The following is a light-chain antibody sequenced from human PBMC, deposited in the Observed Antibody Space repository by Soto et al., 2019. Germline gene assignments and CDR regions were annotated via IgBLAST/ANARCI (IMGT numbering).Light chain of an antibody. J-gene: IGKJ4*01. CDR1: QGISSY. CDR3: QQLSTYPLT. Sequence: IQLTQSPSSLSASVGDRVTITCRASQGISSYLAWYQQKPGKAPKLLIYAASTLQSGVPPRFSGSGSGTDFTLTISSLQPEDFATYYCQQLSTYPLTFGGGTKVDIK. CDR2: AAS. V-gene: IGKV1-9*01.